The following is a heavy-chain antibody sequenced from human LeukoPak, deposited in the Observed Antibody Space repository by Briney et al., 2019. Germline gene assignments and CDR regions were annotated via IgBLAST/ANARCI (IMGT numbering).Heavy chain of an antibody. V-gene: IGHV1-69*13. CDR2: IIPIFGTA. D-gene: IGHD3-10*01. CDR3: ARRAMVRSYGMDV. J-gene: IGHJ6*02. CDR1: GGTFSSYA. Sequence: GASVKSCKASGGTFSSYAISWVRQAPGQGLEWMGGIIPIFGTANYAQKFQGRVTITADESTSTAYMELSSLRSGDTAVYYCARRAMVRSYGMDVWGQGTTVTVSS.